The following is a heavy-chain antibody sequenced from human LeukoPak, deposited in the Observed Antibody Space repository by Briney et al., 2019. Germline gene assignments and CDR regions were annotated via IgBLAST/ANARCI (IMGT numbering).Heavy chain of an antibody. J-gene: IGHJ4*02. CDR1: GGSISSCGYY. D-gene: IGHD3-22*01. Sequence: SQTLSLTCTVSGGSISSCGYYWSWIRQHPGKGLEWIGYIYYSGSTYYNPSLKSRVTISVDTSKNQFSLKLSSVTAADTAVYYCARVREIYDSSGYYPGLFDYWGQGTLVTVSS. CDR3: ARVREIYDSSGYYPGLFDY. V-gene: IGHV4-31*03. CDR2: IYYSGST.